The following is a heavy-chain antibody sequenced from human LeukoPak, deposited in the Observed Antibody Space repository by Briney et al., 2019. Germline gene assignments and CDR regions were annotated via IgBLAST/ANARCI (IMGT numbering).Heavy chain of an antibody. CDR1: GGSISSAY. CDR3: ARDGYYDILTAYYKPFDI. D-gene: IGHD3-9*01. V-gene: IGHV4-59*01. J-gene: IGHJ3*02. Sequence: SETLSLTCTVSGGSISSAYWSWIRQPPGKGLEWIGYIYYTGSSSYNPSLRSRVTISVDTATSQISLKLRSVTAADTAVYYCARDGYYDILTAYYKPFDIWGQGTMVTVSS. CDR2: IYYTGSS.